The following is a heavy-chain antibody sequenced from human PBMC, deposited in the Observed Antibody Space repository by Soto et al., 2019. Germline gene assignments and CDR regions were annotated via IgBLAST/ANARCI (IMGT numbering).Heavy chain of an antibody. CDR3: ARDGQYSSGWYYFDY. D-gene: IGHD6-19*01. Sequence: ASVKVSCKASGYTLTSYGISWVRQAPGQGLEWMGWISAYNGNTNYAQKLQGRVTMTTDTSTSTAYMELRSLRSDDTAVYYCARDGQYSSGWYYFDYWGQGTLVTVSS. J-gene: IGHJ4*02. CDR1: GYTLTSYG. CDR2: ISAYNGNT. V-gene: IGHV1-18*01.